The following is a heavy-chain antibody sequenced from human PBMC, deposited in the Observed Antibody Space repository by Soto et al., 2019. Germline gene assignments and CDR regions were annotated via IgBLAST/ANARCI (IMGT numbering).Heavy chain of an antibody. V-gene: IGHV4-4*07. CDR2: IYTSGST. J-gene: IGHJ4*02. CDR1: GGSISSSY. Sequence: SETLSLTCTVSGGSISSSYWRWIRQPAGEGLEWIERIYTSGSTNYNPSLKSRITMSIDTSKNQFSLKLTSVTAADTAVYYCARRVVGYFDFWGQGILVTVS. CDR3: ARRVVGYFDF.